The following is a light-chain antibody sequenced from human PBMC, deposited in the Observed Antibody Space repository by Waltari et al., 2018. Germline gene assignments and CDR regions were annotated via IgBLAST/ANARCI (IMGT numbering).Light chain of an antibody. CDR2: DVS. V-gene: IGLV2-14*03. Sequence: QSALTPPASVSGSPGQSITISCTGTSRDVAGYNYLSWYQQHPGKAPKVVIFDVSYRPSGVSNRFSASKSGNTASLTISGLQAEDEADYYCTSYTSSHGLVFGTGTKVTVL. CDR1: SRDVAGYNY. J-gene: IGLJ1*01. CDR3: TSYTSSHGLV.